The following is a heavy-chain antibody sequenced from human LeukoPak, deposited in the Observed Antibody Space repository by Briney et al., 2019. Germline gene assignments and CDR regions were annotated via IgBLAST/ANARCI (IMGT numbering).Heavy chain of an antibody. D-gene: IGHD3-22*01. V-gene: IGHV3-23*01. CDR1: GFTFSSYA. Sequence: GGSLRLSCAASGFTFSSYAMSWVRQAPGKGLEWVSAISGSGGSTYYADSVKGRFTISRDNAKNSLYLQMNSLRAEDTAVYYCARDDGNYLTEYYYDTGYYMDVWGKGTTVTVSS. CDR3: ARDDGNYLTEYYYDTGYYMDV. CDR2: ISGSGGST. J-gene: IGHJ6*03.